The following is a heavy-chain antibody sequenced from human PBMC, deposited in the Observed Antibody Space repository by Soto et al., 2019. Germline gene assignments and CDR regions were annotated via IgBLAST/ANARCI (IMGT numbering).Heavy chain of an antibody. CDR3: ARLTLAQDSSGYHIFDY. D-gene: IGHD3-22*01. Sequence: GESLKISCQASGYSFTTYLISWVRQMPGKGLECMGRIDPTDSYTDYGPSFEGHVTMSVDRSINTAYLEWSSLKASDSAMYYCARLTLAQDSSGYHIFDYWGPGTLVTVSS. V-gene: IGHV5-10-1*01. CDR2: IDPTDSYT. CDR1: GYSFTTYL. J-gene: IGHJ4*02.